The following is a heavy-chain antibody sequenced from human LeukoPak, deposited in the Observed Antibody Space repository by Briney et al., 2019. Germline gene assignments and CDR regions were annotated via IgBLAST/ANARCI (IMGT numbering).Heavy chain of an antibody. CDR3: AKEDLYDSSGYYPAPFDY. J-gene: IGHJ4*02. CDR2: ISGSGGST. V-gene: IGHV3-23*01. D-gene: IGHD3-22*01. CDR1: GFTFSSYA. Sequence: PGVSLRLSCAASGFTFSSYAMSWVRQAPGKGLEWVSAISGSGGSTYYADSVKGRFTISRDNSKNTLYLQMNSLRAEDTAVYYCAKEDLYDSSGYYPAPFDYWGQGTLVTVSS.